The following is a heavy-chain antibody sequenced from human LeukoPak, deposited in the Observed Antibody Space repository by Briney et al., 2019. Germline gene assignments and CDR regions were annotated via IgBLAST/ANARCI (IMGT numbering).Heavy chain of an antibody. J-gene: IGHJ6*03. Sequence: GGSLRLSCAASGFSFSSFSMNWVRQAPGKGLEWVSYISGGSSFTYYVDSVKGRFTISRDNAKNSLYLQMDSLRVEDTAVYYCARDPYSGSYGPYYYYYMDVWGKGTTVTISS. V-gene: IGHV3-21*06. CDR3: ARDPYSGSYGPYYYYYMDV. CDR2: ISGGSSFT. D-gene: IGHD1-26*01. CDR1: GFSFSSFS.